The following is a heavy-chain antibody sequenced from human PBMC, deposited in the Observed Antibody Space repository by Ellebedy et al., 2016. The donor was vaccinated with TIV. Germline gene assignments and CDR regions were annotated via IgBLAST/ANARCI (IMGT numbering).Heavy chain of an antibody. CDR1: GFTFSNYA. CDR3: AKDPGYCSSTSCYRYFQH. J-gene: IGHJ1*01. CDR2: IRGSGVST. Sequence: GGSLRLSXAASGFTFSNYAMSWVRQALGKGLEWVSAIRGSGVSTYYADSVKGRFTISRDNSKNTLYLQMNSLRAEDTAVYYCAKDPGYCSSTSCYRYFQHWGQGTLVTVSS. D-gene: IGHD2-2*02. V-gene: IGHV3-23*01.